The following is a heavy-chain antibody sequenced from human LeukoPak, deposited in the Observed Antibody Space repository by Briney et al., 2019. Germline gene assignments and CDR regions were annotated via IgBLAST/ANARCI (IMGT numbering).Heavy chain of an antibody. J-gene: IGHJ4*02. CDR1: GGSFSAYY. V-gene: IGHV4-34*01. CDR3: ARRGTNWGRFDY. D-gene: IGHD7-27*01. CDR2: IYHSGST. Sequence: SETLSLTCGVYGGSFSAYYWSWIRQPPGKGLEWIGEIYHSGSTNYNPSLKSRVTISVDTSKNQLSLKLSSVTAADTAVYYCARRGTNWGRFDYWGQGTLVTVSS.